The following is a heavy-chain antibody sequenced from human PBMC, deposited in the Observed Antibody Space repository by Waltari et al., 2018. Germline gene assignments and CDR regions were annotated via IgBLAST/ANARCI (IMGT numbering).Heavy chain of an antibody. D-gene: IGHD3-3*01. CDR3: AIQISGVVF. CDR2: INADGRAT. Sequence: EVQLVESGGGLVQPGGSLRLSCAASGFTFSAYRMHWVRQAPGKGLVWGSLINADGRATLYADSVKGRFTMSRDNAKDTLYLQMNSRRGEDTAVYYCAIQISGVVFWGQGTLVTVSS. J-gene: IGHJ4*02. V-gene: IGHV3-74*01. CDR1: GFTFSAYR.